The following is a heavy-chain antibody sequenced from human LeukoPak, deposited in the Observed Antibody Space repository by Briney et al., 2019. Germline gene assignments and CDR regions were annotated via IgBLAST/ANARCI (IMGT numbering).Heavy chain of an antibody. CDR3: ATGYDFGFDP. Sequence: GGSLRLSCAASRFTVSSNYMNWVRQAPGKGLEWVSIIYSGGTIHYADSVKGRFTISRDNTKNTLYLQMNSLRAEDTAVHYCATGYDFGFDPWGQGTLVTVSS. CDR1: RFTVSSNY. D-gene: IGHD5-12*01. CDR2: IYSGGTI. V-gene: IGHV3-53*01. J-gene: IGHJ5*02.